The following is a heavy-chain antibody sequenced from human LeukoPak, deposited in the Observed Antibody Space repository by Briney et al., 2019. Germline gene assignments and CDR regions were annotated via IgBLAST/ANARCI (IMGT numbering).Heavy chain of an antibody. CDR2: IYYSGNT. Sequence: PSETLSLTCTVSGGSISPYYWSRIRQPPGKGPEWLGYIYYSGNTYYNPSLKSRVTISVDTSKNQFSLKLSSVTAADTAVYYCARERHGYCSSTSCYERVDYYYMDVWGKGTTVTVSS. CDR3: ARERHGYCSSTSCYERVDYYYMDV. J-gene: IGHJ6*03. CDR1: GGSISPYY. V-gene: IGHV4-4*08. D-gene: IGHD2-2*01.